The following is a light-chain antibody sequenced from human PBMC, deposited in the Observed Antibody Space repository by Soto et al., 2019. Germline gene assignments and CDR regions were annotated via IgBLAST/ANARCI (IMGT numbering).Light chain of an antibody. CDR2: RNN. CDR3: AAWDDSLSADVV. Sequence: QSVLTQPPSASGTPGQRVTISCSGSSSNIGSNYVYWYQQFPGTAPKLLIYRNNQRPSGVPDRFSGSKSGTSASLAISGLRSEDDADYYCAAWDDSLSADVVFGGGTKVTVL. V-gene: IGLV1-47*01. J-gene: IGLJ2*01. CDR1: SSNIGSNY.